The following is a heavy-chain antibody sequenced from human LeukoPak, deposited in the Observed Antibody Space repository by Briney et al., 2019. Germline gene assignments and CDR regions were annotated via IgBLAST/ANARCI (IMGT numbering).Heavy chain of an antibody. D-gene: IGHD1-26*01. Sequence: PGGSLRLSCAASGFTFSSYAMSWVRQAPGKGLEWVSAISGSGGSTYYADSVKGRFTISRDNSKSTLYLQMNSLRAEDTAVYYCASGSMNHYHYWGQGTLVTVSS. V-gene: IGHV3-23*01. CDR3: ASGSMNHYHY. CDR1: GFTFSSYA. J-gene: IGHJ4*02. CDR2: ISGSGGST.